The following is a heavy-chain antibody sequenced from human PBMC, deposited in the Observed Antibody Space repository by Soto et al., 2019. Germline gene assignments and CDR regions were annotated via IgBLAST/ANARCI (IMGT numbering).Heavy chain of an antibody. CDR1: GGSLTGYY. CDR3: ARSREQWLVDAFDI. D-gene: IGHD6-19*01. CDR2: INPTGSP. V-gene: IGHV4-34*01. J-gene: IGHJ3*02. Sequence: SLTCVVYGGSLTGYYWSWIRQPPGRGLEWIGEINPTGSPKYNPSLMSRVTISVDTSKNQFSMKLSSVTAADTAVFYCARSREQWLVDAFDIWGQGTMVTVSS.